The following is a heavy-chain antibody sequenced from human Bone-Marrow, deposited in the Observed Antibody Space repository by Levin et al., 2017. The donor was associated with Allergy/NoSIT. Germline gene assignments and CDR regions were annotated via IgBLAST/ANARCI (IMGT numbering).Heavy chain of an antibody. CDR1: GFTFSSYA. D-gene: IGHD2-15*01. CDR3: ARGGPRYCSGGSCPPLNAFDI. Sequence: AGGSLRLSCAASGFTFSSYAMHWVRQAPGKGLEWVAVISYDGSNKYYADSVKGRFTISRDNSKNTLYLQMNSLRAEDTAVYYCARGGPRYCSGGSCPPLNAFDIWGQGTMVTVSS. V-gene: IGHV3-30-3*01. J-gene: IGHJ3*02. CDR2: ISYDGSNK.